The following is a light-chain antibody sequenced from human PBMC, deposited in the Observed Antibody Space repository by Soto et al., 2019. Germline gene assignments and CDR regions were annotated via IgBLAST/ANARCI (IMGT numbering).Light chain of an antibody. CDR2: GAS. J-gene: IGKJ2*01. CDR1: QSVSSY. V-gene: IGKV3-15*01. Sequence: DIVVTQSPATLAVTPGEGATLSCRASQSVSSYLAWYQQKPGQAPRLLIYGASSRATGIPARFSGSGSGTEFTLTISSLQSEDFAVYFCQQYNDGPPFTFGQGTKLEIK. CDR3: QQYNDGPPFT.